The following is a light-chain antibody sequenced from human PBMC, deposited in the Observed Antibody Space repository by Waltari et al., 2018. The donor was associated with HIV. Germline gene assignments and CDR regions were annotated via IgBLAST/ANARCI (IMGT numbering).Light chain of an antibody. CDR1: SSKLGGRNY. J-gene: IGLJ2*01. CDR3: AAWDDSLNGVV. Sequence: QSVLPQSPSASGTPGQRVISSCSGSSSKLGGRNYVNWYQLLPGTAPKLLIYKNNQRPSGVPDRFSGSKSGTSASLAISGLRSEDEADYYCAAWDDSLNGVVFGGGTKLTVL. V-gene: IGLV1-47*01. CDR2: KNN.